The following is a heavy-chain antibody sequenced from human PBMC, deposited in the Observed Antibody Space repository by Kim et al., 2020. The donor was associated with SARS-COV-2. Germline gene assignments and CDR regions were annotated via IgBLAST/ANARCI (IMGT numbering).Heavy chain of an antibody. D-gene: IGHD4-17*01. CDR3: ASGQNYGDYDFDY. J-gene: IGHJ4*02. V-gene: IGHV5-51*01. Sequence: SRPSFQGQVTISADKSTSPAYLQWSSLKASDTAMYYCASGQNYGDYDFDYWGQGTLVTVSS.